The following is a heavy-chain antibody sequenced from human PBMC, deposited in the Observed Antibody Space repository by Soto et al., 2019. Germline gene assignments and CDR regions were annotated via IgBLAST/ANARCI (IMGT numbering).Heavy chain of an antibody. D-gene: IGHD4-17*01. CDR2: IYYSGST. V-gene: IGHV4-31*03. CDR1: GGTISSGGDY. J-gene: IGHJ5*02. CDR3: ARSSQSTVTTFDH. Sequence: PSETISVTCPVSGGTISSGGDYWSWINQHPGKGLEWIGYIYYSGSTYYNPSLKSRVTIPVGTSKNQFSLKLSSVTAADTAVYYCARSSQSTVTTFDHWGQGTLVTVSS.